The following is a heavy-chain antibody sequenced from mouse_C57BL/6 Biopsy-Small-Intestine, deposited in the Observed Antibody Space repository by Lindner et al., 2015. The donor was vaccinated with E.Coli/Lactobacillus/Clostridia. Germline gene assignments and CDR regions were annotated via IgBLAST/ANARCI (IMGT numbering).Heavy chain of an antibody. D-gene: IGHD2-3*01. CDR2: VSAYNGNT. Sequence: SVKVSCKTSGYSFIQLWYHLGATGPWTRDVEWMGWVSAYNGNTAYAQNFQGRVTATTDTSTSTAYMELRSLRSDDTAVYYCTIMSHCDKGVCYPYDHWGQGTLLTVSS. J-gene: IGHJ3*01. CDR1: GYSFIQLW. CDR3: TIMSHCDKGVCYPYDH. V-gene: IGHV1S47*01.